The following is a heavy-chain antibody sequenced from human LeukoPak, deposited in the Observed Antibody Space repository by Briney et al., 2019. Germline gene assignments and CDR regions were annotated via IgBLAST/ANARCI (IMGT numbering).Heavy chain of an antibody. CDR3: ARETTIFGVVMEFDY. J-gene: IGHJ4*02. V-gene: IGHV3-7*01. D-gene: IGHD3-3*01. CDR2: IKQGGSEK. CDR1: GFTFSSYW. Sequence: GGSLRLSCAASGFTFSSYWMSWVRQAPGKGLEWVANIKQGGSEKYYVDSVKGRFTISRDNAKNSLYLQMNSLRAEDTAVYYCARETTIFGVVMEFDYWGQGTQVTVSS.